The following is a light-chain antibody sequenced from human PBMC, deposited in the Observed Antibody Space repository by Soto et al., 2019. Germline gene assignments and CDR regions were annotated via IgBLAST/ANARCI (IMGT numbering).Light chain of an antibody. Sequence: QSALTQPRSVSGSPGQSVTISCTGTSSDVGAYNYVSWYQQHSGKAPKFMIYDVSKRPSGVPDRFSGSKSGNTASLTISGLQAEDEADYYCCSYAGTYSYVFGTGTALTVL. V-gene: IGLV2-11*01. CDR3: CSYAGTYSYV. CDR2: DVS. CDR1: SSDVGAYNY. J-gene: IGLJ1*01.